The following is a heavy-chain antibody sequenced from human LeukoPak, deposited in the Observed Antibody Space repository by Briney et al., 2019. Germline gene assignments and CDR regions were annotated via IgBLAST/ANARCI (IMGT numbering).Heavy chain of an antibody. CDR2: IRYDGSNK. CDR3: ARDYPSVIAVAGSHCDY. D-gene: IGHD6-19*01. CDR1: GFTFSSYG. Sequence: GGSLRLSCAASGFTFSSYGMHWVRQAPGKGLEWVAFIRYDGSNKYYADSVQGRFTISRDNTKNTLYLQMNSLRAEDTAVYYCARDYPSVIAVAGSHCDYWGQGTLVTVSS. J-gene: IGHJ4*02. V-gene: IGHV3-30*02.